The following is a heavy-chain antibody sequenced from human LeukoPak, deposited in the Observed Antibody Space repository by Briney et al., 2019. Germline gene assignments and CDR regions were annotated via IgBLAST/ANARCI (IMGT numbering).Heavy chain of an antibody. Sequence: ASVKVSCKASGYTFTSYDINWVRQATGQGLEWMGWMNPNSGNTGYAEKFQGRVTMTRNTSISTAYVELSSLRSEDTAVYYCARTDCSSTSCLSSRYWGQGTLVTVSS. J-gene: IGHJ4*02. CDR3: ARTDCSSTSCLSSRY. V-gene: IGHV1-8*01. D-gene: IGHD2-2*01. CDR2: MNPNSGNT. CDR1: GYTFTSYD.